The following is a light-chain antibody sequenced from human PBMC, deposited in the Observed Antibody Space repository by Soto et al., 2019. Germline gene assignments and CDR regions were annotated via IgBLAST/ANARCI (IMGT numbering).Light chain of an antibody. V-gene: IGLV3-1*01. CDR3: QAWDSRTASVV. J-gene: IGLJ2*01. CDR2: QDT. CDR1: KLGDKY. Sequence: SYELTQAPSVSVSPGQTASVTCSGDKLGDKYACWYQHKPGQSPVVVIYQDTKRPSGIPERFYGSNSGNTATLTISGTQAMDEADSYCQAWDSRTASVVFGGGTQLTVL.